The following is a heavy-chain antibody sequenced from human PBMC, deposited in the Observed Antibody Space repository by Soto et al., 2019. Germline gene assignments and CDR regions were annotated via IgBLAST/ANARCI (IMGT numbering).Heavy chain of an antibody. CDR2: IYYSGST. CDR1: GGSISSGGYY. V-gene: IGHV4-31*03. CDR3: ARARHIKIPPGDIKQLVPGLPQYYFDY. D-gene: IGHD6-13*01. J-gene: IGHJ4*02. Sequence: SETLSLTCTVSGGSISSGGYYWSWIRQHPGKGLEWIGYIYYSGSTYYNPSLKSRVTISVDTSKNQFSLKLSSVTAADTAVYYCARARHIKIPPGDIKQLVPGLPQYYFDYWGQGTLVTFS.